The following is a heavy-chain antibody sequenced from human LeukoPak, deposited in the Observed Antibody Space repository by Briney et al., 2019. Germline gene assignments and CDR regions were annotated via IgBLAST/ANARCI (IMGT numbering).Heavy chain of an antibody. J-gene: IGHJ4*02. CDR2: INPKSGGT. V-gene: IGHV1-2*02. D-gene: IGHD6-13*01. CDR3: ARVSSPGQQLARDNYFDF. CDR1: GYTFTDYY. Sequence: ASVKVSCKASGYTFTDYYMHWVRQAPGQGLEWMGGINPKSGGTQYAQKFQGRVTMTRDTSITTAYMELSRLRSDDTAVYYCARVSSPGQQLARDNYFDFWAREPWSPSPQ.